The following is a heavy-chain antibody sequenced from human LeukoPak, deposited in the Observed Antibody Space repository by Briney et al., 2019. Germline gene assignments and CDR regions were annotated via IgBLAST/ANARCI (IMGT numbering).Heavy chain of an antibody. D-gene: IGHD3-3*01. CDR2: IWYDGSNK. V-gene: IGHV3-33*01. J-gene: IGHJ3*02. CDR1: GFTYSSYG. CDR3: ARAPYDFWSGYHDAFDI. Sequence: GGSLRLSCAASGFTYSSYGMHWVRQAPGKGLEWVAVIWYDGSNKYYADSVKGRFTISRDNSKNTLYLQMNSLRAEDTAVYYCARAPYDFWSGYHDAFDIWGQGTMVTVSS.